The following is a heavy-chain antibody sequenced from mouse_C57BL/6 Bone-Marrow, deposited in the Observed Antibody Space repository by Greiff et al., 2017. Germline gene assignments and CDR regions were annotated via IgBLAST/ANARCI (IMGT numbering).Heavy chain of an antibody. J-gene: IGHJ2*01. CDR1: GYTFTSYW. V-gene: IGHV1-59*01. CDR2: IDPSDSYT. D-gene: IGHD2-4*01. CDR3: ARGGDYDGGFDY. Sequence: QVQLQQPGAELVRPGTSVKLSCKASGYTFTSYWMHWVKQRPGQGLEWIGVIDPSDSYTNYNQKFKGKATLTVDTSSSTAYMQLSSLTSEDSAVYYCARGGDYDGGFDYWGQGTTLTVSS.